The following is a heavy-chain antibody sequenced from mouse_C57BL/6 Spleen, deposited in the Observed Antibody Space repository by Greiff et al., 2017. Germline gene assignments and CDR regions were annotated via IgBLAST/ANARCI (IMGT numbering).Heavy chain of an antibody. Sequence: QVQLQQPGAELVRPGTSVKLSCKASGYTFTSYWMHWVKQRPGQGLEWIGVIDPSDSYTNYNQKFKGKATLTVDTSSSTAYMQLSSLTSEDSAVYYGARKGYYSNYVGYFDVWGTGTTVTVSS. CDR3: ARKGYYSNYVGYFDV. J-gene: IGHJ1*03. CDR1: GYTFTSYW. D-gene: IGHD2-5*01. V-gene: IGHV1-59*01. CDR2: IDPSDSYT.